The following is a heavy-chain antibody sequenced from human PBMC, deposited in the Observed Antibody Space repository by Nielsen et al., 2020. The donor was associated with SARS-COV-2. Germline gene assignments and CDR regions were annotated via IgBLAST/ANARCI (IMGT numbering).Heavy chain of an antibody. CDR3: AKGESLHYYDSSGQLDY. J-gene: IGHJ4*02. D-gene: IGHD3-22*01. CDR2: ISYDGSNK. Sequence: VRQAPGKGLEWVAVISYDGSNKYYADSVKGRFTISRDNSKNTLYLQMNSLRAEDTAVYYCAKGESLHYYDSSGQLDYWGQGTLVTVSS. V-gene: IGHV3-30*18.